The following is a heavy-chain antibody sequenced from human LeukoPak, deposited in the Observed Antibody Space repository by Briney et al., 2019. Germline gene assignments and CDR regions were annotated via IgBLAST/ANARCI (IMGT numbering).Heavy chain of an antibody. CDR3: AREKFTMVRGVITYNWFDP. D-gene: IGHD3-10*01. V-gene: IGHV1-69*13. CDR2: IIAIFGTA. J-gene: IGHJ5*02. CDR1: GGTFSSYA. Sequence: SVKVSCKASGGTFSSYAISWVRQAPGQGLEWMGGIIAIFGTANYAQKFQGRVTITADESTSTAYMELSSLRSEDTAVYYCAREKFTMVRGVITYNWFDPWGQGTLVTVSS.